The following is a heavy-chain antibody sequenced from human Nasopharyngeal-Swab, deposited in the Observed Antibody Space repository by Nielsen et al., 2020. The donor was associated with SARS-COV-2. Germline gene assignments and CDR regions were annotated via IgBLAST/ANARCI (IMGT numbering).Heavy chain of an antibody. Sequence: GESLKISCAASGFIFSASAIHWVRQVPGQGLEWVGCINPYSGDTKYAQKFQGRVTVTRDTSRSTAYIELSRLRSDDTAVYYRARDYYDNYDSDYWGQGTLVTVSS. V-gene: IGHV1-2*02. CDR3: ARDYYDNYDSDY. CDR1: GFIFSASA. J-gene: IGHJ4*02. CDR2: INPYSGDT. D-gene: IGHD3-22*01.